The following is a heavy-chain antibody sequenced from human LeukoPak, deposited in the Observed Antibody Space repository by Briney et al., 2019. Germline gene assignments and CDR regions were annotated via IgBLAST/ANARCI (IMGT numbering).Heavy chain of an antibody. CDR3: ARAKWELLDYGMVV. Sequence: PGGSRRLSCAASGFTFSSYAMHWVCQAPGKGLEWVAVISYDGSNKYYADSVKGRFTISRDNSKNTLYLQMNSLRAEDTAVYYCARAKWELLDYGMVVWGQGTTVTVSS. J-gene: IGHJ6*02. V-gene: IGHV3-30-3*01. D-gene: IGHD1-26*01. CDR2: ISYDGSNK. CDR1: GFTFSSYA.